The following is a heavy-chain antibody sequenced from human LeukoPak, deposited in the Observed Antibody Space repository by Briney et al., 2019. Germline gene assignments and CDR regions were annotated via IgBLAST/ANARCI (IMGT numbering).Heavy chain of an antibody. CDR3: ARVVRFLEWLLRLQHYYYGMDV. D-gene: IGHD3-3*01. J-gene: IGHJ6*02. V-gene: IGHV1-18*01. Sequence: ASVKVSCKASGYTFTSYGISWVRQAPGQGLEWMGWISAYNGNTNYAQKPQGRVTMTTDTSTSTAYMELRSLRSDDTAVYYCARVVRFLEWLLRLQHYYYGMDVWGQGTTVTVSS. CDR2: ISAYNGNT. CDR1: GYTFTSYG.